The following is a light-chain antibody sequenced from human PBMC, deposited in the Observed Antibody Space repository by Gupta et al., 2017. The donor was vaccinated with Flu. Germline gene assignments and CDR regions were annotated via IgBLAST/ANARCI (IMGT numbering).Light chain of an antibody. Sequence: QSALTQPASTSASPVQSTTTCCPAPRGDVDPNYVSWFQQHPGTAPKLLIYEVSLRPAGVPNRFSGSKSGNPASLTISGLQTEDKADYYFHSYVNSNTPWVFGGGTKLTVL. CDR3: HSYVNSNTPWV. CDR1: RGDVDPNY. CDR2: EVS. J-gene: IGLJ3*02. V-gene: IGLV2-14*01.